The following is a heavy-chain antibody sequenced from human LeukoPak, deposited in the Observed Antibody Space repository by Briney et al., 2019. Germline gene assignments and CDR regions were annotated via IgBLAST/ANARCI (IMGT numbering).Heavy chain of an antibody. J-gene: IGHJ4*02. CDR2: INHSGST. CDR3: ATFGYYGSW. V-gene: IGHV4-34*01. CDR1: GGSFSGYY. Sequence: SETLSLTCAVYGGSFSGYYWSWIRQPPGKGLEWIGEINHSGSTNYNPSLKSRVTISVDTSKNQFSLKLSSVTAADMAVYYCATFGYYGSWWGQGTLVTVSS. D-gene: IGHD3-10*01.